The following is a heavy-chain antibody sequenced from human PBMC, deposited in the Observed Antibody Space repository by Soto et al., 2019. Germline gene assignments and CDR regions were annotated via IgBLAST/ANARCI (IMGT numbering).Heavy chain of an antibody. CDR3: AGDRLYCTNGACPKNAFDI. D-gene: IGHD2-8*01. CDR1: GGSFSGYY. Sequence: LSLTCAVYGGSFSGYYWSWIRQPPGKGLEWIGEINHSGSTNYNPSLKSRVTISVDTSKNQFSLKLSSVTAADTAVYYCAGDRLYCTNGACPKNAFDIWGQGTMVTVSS. CDR2: INHSGST. J-gene: IGHJ3*02. V-gene: IGHV4-34*01.